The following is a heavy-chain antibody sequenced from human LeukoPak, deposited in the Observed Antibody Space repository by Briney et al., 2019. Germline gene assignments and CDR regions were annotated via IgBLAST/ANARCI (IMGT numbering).Heavy chain of an antibody. Sequence: GDSLRLFCAASGLTFSDAWMSWLRQARGKGVEWVGRIKNKTDGGTTDYTEPVKGKFTSPIDDSSITLYLQMNSLNTDDTAIYFCTRMGGYAGHEAFDFWGQGTKVTVSS. CDR3: TRMGGYAGHEAFDF. J-gene: IGHJ3*01. V-gene: IGHV3-15*01. CDR2: IKNKTDGGTT. D-gene: IGHD5-12*01. CDR1: GLTFSDAW.